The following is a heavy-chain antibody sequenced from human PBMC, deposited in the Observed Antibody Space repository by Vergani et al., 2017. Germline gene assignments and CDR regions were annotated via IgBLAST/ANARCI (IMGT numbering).Heavy chain of an antibody. J-gene: IGHJ4*02. CDR3: ARVKGNMVRGVLLGAFDY. Sequence: QVQLVQSGAEVKKPGSSVKVSCKASGGTFSSYTISWVRQAPGQGLEWMGRIIPILGIANYAQKFQGRVTITADKSTGTAYMELSSLRSEDTAVYYCARVKGNMVRGVLLGAFDYWGQGTLVTVSS. V-gene: IGHV1-69*02. CDR1: GGTFSSYT. CDR2: IIPILGIA. D-gene: IGHD3-10*01.